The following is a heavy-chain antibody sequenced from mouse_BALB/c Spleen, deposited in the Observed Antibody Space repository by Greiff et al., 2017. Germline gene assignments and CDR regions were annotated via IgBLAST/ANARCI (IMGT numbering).Heavy chain of an antibody. Sequence: EVQLVESGGGLVKPGGSLKLSCAASGFTFSSYAMSWVRQTPEKRLEWVASISSGGSTYYPDSVKGRFTISRDNARNILYLQMSSLRSEDTAMYYCARGAVEGAWFAYWGQGTLVTVSA. CDR3: ARGAVEGAWFAY. CDR1: GFTFSSYA. V-gene: IGHV5-6-5*01. CDR2: ISSGGST. J-gene: IGHJ3*01. D-gene: IGHD1-1*01.